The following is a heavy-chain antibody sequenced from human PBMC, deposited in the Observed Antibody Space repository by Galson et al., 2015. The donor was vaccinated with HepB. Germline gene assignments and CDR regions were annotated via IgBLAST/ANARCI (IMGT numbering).Heavy chain of an antibody. D-gene: IGHD2-8*01. CDR1: GFTFSSYA. Sequence: SLRLSCAASGFTFSSYAINWVRQAPGKGLEWVSSISGSGGRTHYADSVKGRFTISRDNSKNTLHLQMNSLRAEDTAVYYCAKGWSAVFYDMDVWGQGTTVIVSS. CDR3: AKGWSAVFYDMDV. CDR2: ISGSGGRT. V-gene: IGHV3-23*01. J-gene: IGHJ6*02.